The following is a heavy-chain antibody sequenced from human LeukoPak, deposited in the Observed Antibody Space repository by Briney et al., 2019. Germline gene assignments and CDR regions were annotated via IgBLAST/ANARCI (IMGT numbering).Heavy chain of an antibody. D-gene: IGHD6-13*01. V-gene: IGHV1-69-2*01. CDR1: GYTFTDYY. CDR3: ATDRGIAAAGALDY. Sequence: ATVKISCKVSGYTFTDYYMHWVQQAPGNGLEWMGLVDPEDGETIYAEKFQGRVTITADTSTDTAYMELSSLRSEDTAVYYCATDRGIAAAGALDYWGQGTLVTVSS. J-gene: IGHJ4*02. CDR2: VDPEDGET.